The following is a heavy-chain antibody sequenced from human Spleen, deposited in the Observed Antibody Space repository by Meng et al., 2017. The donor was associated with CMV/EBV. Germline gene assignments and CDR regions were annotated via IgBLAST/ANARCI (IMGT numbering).Heavy chain of an antibody. CDR2: ISSSSSYI. CDR3: ARDSSGWYP. V-gene: IGHV3-21*01. Sequence: LYCAASGFNFSSYSMHWVRQAPGKGLEWVSSISSSSSYIYYADSVKGRFTISRDNAKNSLYLQMNSLRAEDTAVYYCARDSSGWYPWGQGTLVTVSS. D-gene: IGHD6-19*01. CDR1: GFNFSSYS. J-gene: IGHJ5*02.